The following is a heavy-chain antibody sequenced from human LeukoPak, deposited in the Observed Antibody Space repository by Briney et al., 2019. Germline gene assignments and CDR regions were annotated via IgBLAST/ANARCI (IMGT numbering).Heavy chain of an antibody. CDR3: ASSLWRPGWQLDVYYFDY. V-gene: IGHV4-34*01. J-gene: IGHJ4*02. D-gene: IGHD2-15*01. Sequence: SETLSLTCAVYGGSFSGYYWSWLRQPPGKGLEWIGEINHSGSTNYNPSLKSRVTISVDTSKNQFSLKLSSVTAADTAVYYCASSLWRPGWQLDVYYFDYWGQGTLVTVSS. CDR2: INHSGST. CDR1: GGSFSGYY.